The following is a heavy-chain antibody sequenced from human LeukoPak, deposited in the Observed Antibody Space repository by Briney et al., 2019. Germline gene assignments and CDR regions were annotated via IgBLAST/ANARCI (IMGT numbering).Heavy chain of an antibody. CDR2: ISAYNGNT. J-gene: IGHJ3*02. CDR1: GYPFTSYG. Sequence: GASVKVSFKASGYPFTSYGISWVRPAPGQGLEWMGWISAYNGNTNYAQKLQGRVTMTTDTSTSTAYMELRSLRSDDTAVYYCAARGGATGTTQGDAFDIWGQGTTVTVSS. V-gene: IGHV1-18*04. CDR3: AARGGATGTTQGDAFDI. D-gene: IGHD1-1*01.